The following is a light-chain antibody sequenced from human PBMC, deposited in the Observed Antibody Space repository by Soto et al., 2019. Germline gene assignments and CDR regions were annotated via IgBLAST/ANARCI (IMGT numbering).Light chain of an antibody. CDR1: SSDVGDYDY. V-gene: IGLV2-8*01. J-gene: IGLJ2*01. Sequence: QSALTQPPSTSGSPGQSVTISCTGTSSDVGDYDYVSWYQQHPGKAPKLMIYEVNKRPSGVPDHFSGSKSGNTASLTVSGLQAEDEADYHCSSYAGSYNLIFGGGTKVTVL. CDR2: EVN. CDR3: SSYAGSYNLI.